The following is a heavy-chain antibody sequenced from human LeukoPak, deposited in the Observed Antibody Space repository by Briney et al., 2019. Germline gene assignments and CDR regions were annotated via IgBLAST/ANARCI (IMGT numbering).Heavy chain of an antibody. Sequence: GASVKVSCKASGYTFTSYGISWVRQAPGQGLEWMGWINPNSGGTNYAQKFQGRVTMTRDTSISTAYMELSRLRSDDTAVYYCARVEGGWYYYYYGMDVWGQGTTVTVSS. V-gene: IGHV1-2*02. J-gene: IGHJ6*02. CDR1: GYTFTSYG. D-gene: IGHD6-19*01. CDR3: ARVEGGWYYYYYGMDV. CDR2: INPNSGGT.